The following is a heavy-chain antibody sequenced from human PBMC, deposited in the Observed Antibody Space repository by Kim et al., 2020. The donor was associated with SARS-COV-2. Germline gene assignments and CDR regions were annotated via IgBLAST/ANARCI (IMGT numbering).Heavy chain of an antibody. V-gene: IGHV4-39*01. CDR3: ARRTRPKIFGVVIAYWYFDL. Sequence: RVTISVDTSKNQFSLKLSSVTAADTAVYYCARRTRPKIFGVVIAYWYFDLWGRGTLVTVSS. J-gene: IGHJ2*01. D-gene: IGHD3-3*01.